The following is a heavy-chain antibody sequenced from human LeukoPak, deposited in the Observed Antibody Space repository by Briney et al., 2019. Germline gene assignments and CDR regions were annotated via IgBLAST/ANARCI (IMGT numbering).Heavy chain of an antibody. CDR2: IYYSGST. D-gene: IGHD3-3*01. J-gene: IGHJ4*02. CDR3: ARAITIFGVVNQFDS. V-gene: IGHV4-59*01. CDR1: GVSISSYY. Sequence: SETLSLTCTVSGVSISSYYWTWIRQPPGKGLEWIGYIYYSGSTNYNPSLKSRVTISVDTSKNQLSLRLSSVTAADTAVYYCARAITIFGVVNQFDSWGQGTLVTVSS.